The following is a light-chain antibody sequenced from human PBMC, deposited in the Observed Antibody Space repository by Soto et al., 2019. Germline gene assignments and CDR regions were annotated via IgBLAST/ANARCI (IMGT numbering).Light chain of an antibody. CDR3: QQYNSWPQT. CDR1: QRVSRN. J-gene: IGKJ1*01. V-gene: IGKV3-15*01. Sequence: EIVMTQSPATLSVSPGERATLSCRASQRVSRNLAWYQQKPGQAPRLLIYGASTRATGIPARFSGRRSGTEFTLTISSLQSEDFGVYYCQQYNSWPQTFGQGTKVDIK. CDR2: GAS.